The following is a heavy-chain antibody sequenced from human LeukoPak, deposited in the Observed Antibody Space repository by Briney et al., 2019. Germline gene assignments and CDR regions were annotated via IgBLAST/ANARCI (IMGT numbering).Heavy chain of an antibody. Sequence: PGGSLRLSCAASGFTFSSYSMNWVRQVPGKGLEWVSVIYAGGNTYYADSVKERFTISRDNSRNTLYLQMNSLRGDDTAVYYCARETYYYGSGSPGYFDYWGQGTLVTVSS. CDR2: IYAGGNT. V-gene: IGHV3-66*01. D-gene: IGHD3-10*01. CDR1: GFTFSSYS. CDR3: ARETYYYGSGSPGYFDY. J-gene: IGHJ4*02.